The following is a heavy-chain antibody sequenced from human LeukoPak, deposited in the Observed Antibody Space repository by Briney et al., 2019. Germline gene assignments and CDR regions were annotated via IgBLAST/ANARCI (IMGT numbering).Heavy chain of an antibody. CDR3: ARAYCSSSSCSCYDAFDI. Sequence: GGSLRLSCAASGFTFSSYCMNWVRQAPGKGLEWVSSISSSGSYTYYADSVKGRFTISRDNAENSLYLQMNSLRAEDTAVYYCARAYCSSSSCSCYDAFDIWVQGTMVTVSS. D-gene: IGHD2-2*01. J-gene: IGHJ3*02. V-gene: IGHV3-21*01. CDR1: GFTFSSYC. CDR2: ISSSGSYT.